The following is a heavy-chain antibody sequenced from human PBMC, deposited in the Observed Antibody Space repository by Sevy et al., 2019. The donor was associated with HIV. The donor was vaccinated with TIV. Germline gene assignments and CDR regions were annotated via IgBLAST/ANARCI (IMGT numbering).Heavy chain of an antibody. Sequence: GGSLRLSCAASGFTFNAFSMHWVRQAPGKGLEWVATISLDGGNQHYADSVRGRFTISRDNSQNALFLQMNSLRPDDTALYYCALERLSSNVAEYFQNCGQGALVTVSS. CDR1: GFTFNAFS. CDR2: ISLDGGNQ. V-gene: IGHV3-30-3*01. D-gene: IGHD1-1*01. J-gene: IGHJ1*01. CDR3: ALERLSSNVAEYFQN.